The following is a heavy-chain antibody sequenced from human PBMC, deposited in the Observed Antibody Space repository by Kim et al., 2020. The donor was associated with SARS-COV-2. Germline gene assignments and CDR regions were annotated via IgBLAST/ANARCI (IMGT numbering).Heavy chain of an antibody. CDR3: AKRGYYYDSVAHYHFDS. CDR2: ITGNSITT. J-gene: IGHJ4*02. Sequence: GGSLRLSCAASGFTFNNYAMTWVRQAPGKGLEWISTITGNSITTYYADSVKGRFTISRDNSRNTVFLQLNNLRAEDTAIYYCAKRGYYYDSVAHYHFDSWGQGSLVTVSS. V-gene: IGHV3-23*01. D-gene: IGHD3-22*01. CDR1: GFTFNNYA.